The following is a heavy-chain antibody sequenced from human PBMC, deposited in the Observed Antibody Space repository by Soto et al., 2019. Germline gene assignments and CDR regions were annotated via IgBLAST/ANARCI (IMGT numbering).Heavy chain of an antibody. J-gene: IGHJ4*02. CDR2: IYSGGET. D-gene: IGHD6-19*01. Sequence: PGGSLRLSCAVSGFTASSDYMSWVRQTPAKGLEWVSAIYSGGETYYADSVKGRFTMSRDNSKNTLYLQMNSLRAEDTAVYYCARGSVAGPTGAFDYWGQGTLVTVSS. V-gene: IGHV3-66*01. CDR1: GFTASSDY. CDR3: ARGSVAGPTGAFDY.